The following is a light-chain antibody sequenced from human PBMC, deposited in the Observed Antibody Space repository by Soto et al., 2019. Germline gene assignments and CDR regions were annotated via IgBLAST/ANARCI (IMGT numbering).Light chain of an antibody. CDR1: QSVSNN. J-gene: IGKJ1*01. CDR2: GAF. CDR3: HQYNDWPPA. V-gene: IGKV3-15*01. Sequence: EIVMTQSPATLAVSPGERATLSCRASQSVSNNLAWYQQKPGQAPRLLIFGAFTRATGIPARFSGSGSGTEFILTISSLQSEDFAVFYCHQYNDWPPAFGQGTKVDIK.